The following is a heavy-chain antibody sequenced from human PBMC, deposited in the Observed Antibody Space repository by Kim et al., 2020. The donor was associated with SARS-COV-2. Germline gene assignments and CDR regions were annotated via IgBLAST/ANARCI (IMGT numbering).Heavy chain of an antibody. J-gene: IGHJ4*02. D-gene: IGHD5-18*01. Sequence: SLKSRVTISVDTSKNQFSLKLSSVTAADTAVYYCARDFGRRDTAMVTLGYWGQGTLVTVSS. V-gene: IGHV4-39*07. CDR3: ARDFGRRDTAMVTLGY.